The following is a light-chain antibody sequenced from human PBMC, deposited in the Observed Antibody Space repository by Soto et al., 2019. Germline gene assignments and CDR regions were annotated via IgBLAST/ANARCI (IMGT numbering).Light chain of an antibody. CDR1: QSVSSK. CDR2: GAY. J-gene: IGKJ5*01. V-gene: IGKV3-15*01. Sequence: VSQSVSSKLAWYQKKPGQAPRLIIYGAYSRATGTPVRFSGSGSGTEFTLTISRLKSEDFAVYYCQKYNNWPPITFGNGQRLAIK. CDR3: QKYNNWPPIT.